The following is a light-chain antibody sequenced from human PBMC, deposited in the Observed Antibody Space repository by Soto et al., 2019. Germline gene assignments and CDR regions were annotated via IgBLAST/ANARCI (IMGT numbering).Light chain of an antibody. CDR2: ENN. V-gene: IGLV1-51*02. J-gene: IGLJ7*01. Sequence: QSALTQPPSVSAAPGQKVTISCSGSYSNIGHNYVSWYQHVPGTAPKLLIYENNNRPSGIHDRFSASKSGTSATLAITGLQSGEEADYYCGTCDTRLGAGPVFGGGTQLTVL. CDR1: YSNIGHNY. CDR3: GTCDTRLGAGPV.